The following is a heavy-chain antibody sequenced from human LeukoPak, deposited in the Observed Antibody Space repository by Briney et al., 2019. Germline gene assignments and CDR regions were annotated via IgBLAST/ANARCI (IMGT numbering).Heavy chain of an antibody. J-gene: IGHJ4*02. V-gene: IGHV4-31*03. CDR3: ARDQLGYCSGGSCFD. D-gene: IGHD2-15*01. CDR1: GGSISSGGYY. Sequence: SETLSLTCTVSGGSISSGGYYWSWIRQHPGKGLEWIGYIYYSGSTYYNPSLKSRVTISVDTSKNQFSLKLSSVTAADTAVYYCARDQLGYCSGGSCFDWGQGTLVTVSS. CDR2: IYYSGST.